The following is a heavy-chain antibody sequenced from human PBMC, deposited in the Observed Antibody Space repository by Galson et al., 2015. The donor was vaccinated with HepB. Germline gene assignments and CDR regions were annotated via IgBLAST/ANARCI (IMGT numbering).Heavy chain of an antibody. CDR1: GYTLTSYG. Sequence: SVKVSCKASGYTLTSYGINWVRQAPGQGLEWMGWISAYNGNTNYAQKLQGRVTMTTDTSTSTAYIELRSLRSDDTAVYYCARDGDMITFGGVIVSVDYWGQGTLVTVSS. CDR2: ISAYNGNT. CDR3: ARDGDMITFGGVIVSVDY. D-gene: IGHD3-16*02. V-gene: IGHV1-18*01. J-gene: IGHJ4*02.